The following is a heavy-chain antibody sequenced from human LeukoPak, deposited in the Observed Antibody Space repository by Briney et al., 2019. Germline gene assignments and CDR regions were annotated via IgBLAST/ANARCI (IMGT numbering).Heavy chain of an antibody. CDR3: ARPALVSGGAFDI. CDR1: GGSISSHY. Sequence: SETLSLTCTVSGGSISSHYWSWIRQPPGKGLEWIGYIYYSGSTNYNPSLKSRVTISVDTSKNQFSLKLSSVTAADTAVYYCARPALVSGGAFDIWGQGTMVTVSS. J-gene: IGHJ3*02. D-gene: IGHD1-14*01. CDR2: IYYSGST. V-gene: IGHV4-59*08.